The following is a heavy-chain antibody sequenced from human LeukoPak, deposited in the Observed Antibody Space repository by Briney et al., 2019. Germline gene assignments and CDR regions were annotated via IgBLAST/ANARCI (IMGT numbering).Heavy chain of an antibody. Sequence: SETLSLTCTVSGDSISSYYWSWIRQPPGKGLEWIGYSYYSGSTNYNPSLKSRVTISVDTSKNQFSLNLCSVTAADTAVYYCARNAPYGEYFDYWGQGTLVTVSS. CDR3: ARNAPYGEYFDY. J-gene: IGHJ4*02. V-gene: IGHV4-59*01. CDR2: SYYSGST. CDR1: GDSISSYY. D-gene: IGHD4-17*01.